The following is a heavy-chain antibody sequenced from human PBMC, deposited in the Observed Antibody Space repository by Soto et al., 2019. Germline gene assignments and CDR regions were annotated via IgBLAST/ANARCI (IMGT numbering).Heavy chain of an antibody. D-gene: IGHD6-19*01. Sequence: QVQLVQSGAAVKKPGASVKVSCKASGYTFTSYGISWVRQAPGQGLEWMGWISAYNGNTNYAQKLQGRVTMTTDTSTSTAYMELRSLRSDDTAVYYCARILSSGWYIDYYGMDVWGQGTTVTVSS. V-gene: IGHV1-18*01. CDR1: GYTFTSYG. CDR2: ISAYNGNT. CDR3: ARILSSGWYIDYYGMDV. J-gene: IGHJ6*02.